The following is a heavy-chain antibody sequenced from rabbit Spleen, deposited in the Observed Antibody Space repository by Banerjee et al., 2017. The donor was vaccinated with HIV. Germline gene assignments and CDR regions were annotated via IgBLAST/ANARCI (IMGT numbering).Heavy chain of an antibody. D-gene: IGHD4-1*01. CDR3: ARETSSGWGIVSFYFSL. CDR2: IYPGSFDST. CDR1: GFSFSNNYY. Sequence: QSLEESGGDLVKPGASLTLTCTASGFSFSNNYYMCWVRRAPGKGLEWIACIYPGSFDSTVYATWAKGRFTISRTSSTTVTLQVTSLTAADTATYFCARETSSGWGIVSFYFSLWGPGTLVTVS. J-gene: IGHJ4*01. V-gene: IGHV1S40*01.